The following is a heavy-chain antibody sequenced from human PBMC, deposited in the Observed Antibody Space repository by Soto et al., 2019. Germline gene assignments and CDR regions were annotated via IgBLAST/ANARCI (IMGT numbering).Heavy chain of an antibody. Sequence: PGGSLRLSCAASGFTFEDYAMHWVRQAPGKGLEWVSGISCNSGRIGYADSVKGRFTISRDNAKNSLYLQMNSLRAEDTALYYCAKDAGQYSSGWYPYYYYYGMDVWGQGTTVTVSS. CDR3: AKDAGQYSSGWYPYYYYYGMDV. D-gene: IGHD6-19*01. CDR2: ISCNSGRI. V-gene: IGHV3-9*01. CDR1: GFTFEDYA. J-gene: IGHJ6*02.